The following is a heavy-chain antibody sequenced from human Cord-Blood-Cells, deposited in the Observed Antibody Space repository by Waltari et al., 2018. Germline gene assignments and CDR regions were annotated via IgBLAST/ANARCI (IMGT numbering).Heavy chain of an antibody. CDR2: INHSGST. J-gene: IGHJ6*02. Sequence: QVQLQQWGAGLLKPSETLSLTCAVYGGSFSGYYWSWIRQPPGKGLEWIGEINHSGSTKDNPSLKSRVTISVDTSKNQFSLKLSSLTAANTAVYYWAGGCSVRLRSIYGMDVWGQGTTVTVSS. D-gene: IGHD3-10*02. CDR3: AGGCSVRLRSIYGMDV. CDR1: GGSFSGYY. V-gene: IGHV4-34*01.